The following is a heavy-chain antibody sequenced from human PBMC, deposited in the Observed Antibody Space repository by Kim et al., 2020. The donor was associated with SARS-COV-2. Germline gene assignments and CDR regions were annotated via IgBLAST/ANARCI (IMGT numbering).Heavy chain of an antibody. CDR3: AKCQYSYGSDAFDI. V-gene: IGHV3-23*01. J-gene: IGHJ3*02. CDR1: GFTFSNYA. D-gene: IGHD5-18*01. CDR2: IRGGGANP. Sequence: GGSLRLSCAASGFTFSNYAMNWVRQAPGKGLEWVSGIRGGGANPKYADSVKGRITISRDNSKNTLYLQMNSLRGDDTALYYCAKCQYSYGSDAFDIWGQG.